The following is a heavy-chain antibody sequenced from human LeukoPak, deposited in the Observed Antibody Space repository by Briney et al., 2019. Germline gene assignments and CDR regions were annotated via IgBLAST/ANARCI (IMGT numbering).Heavy chain of an antibody. CDR3: ARHGLCYGGTCYFRGWFDP. Sequence: SETLSLTCTVSGDSNNSSIFYWGWIRQPPGKGLEWIGSIHYSWSTYYNPSLKSRVTISVGTSKNQFSLKLTTVTTADTAVYYCARHGLCYGGTCYFRGWFDPWGQGTLVIVSS. D-gene: IGHD2-15*01. J-gene: IGHJ5*02. CDR1: GDSNNSSIFY. V-gene: IGHV4-39*01. CDR2: IHYSWST.